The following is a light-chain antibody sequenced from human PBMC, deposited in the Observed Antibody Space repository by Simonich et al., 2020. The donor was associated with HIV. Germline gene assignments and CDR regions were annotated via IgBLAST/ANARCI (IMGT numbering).Light chain of an antibody. CDR2: GAS. J-gene: IGKJ3*01. Sequence: EIVMTQSPATLSVSPGERATLSCRASQSVSSNLAWSQQKPGQAPRLLIYGASTRATGIPARFSGSGSGTDFTLTISSLQAEDVAVYYCQQYYSTPVTFGPGTKVDIK. CDR3: QQYYSTPVT. V-gene: IGKV3-15*01. CDR1: QSVSSN.